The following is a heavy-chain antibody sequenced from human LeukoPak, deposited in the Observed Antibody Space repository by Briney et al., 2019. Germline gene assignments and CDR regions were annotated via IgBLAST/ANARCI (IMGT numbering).Heavy chain of an antibody. V-gene: IGHV3-33*01. CDR1: GCTFSSYG. J-gene: IGHJ6*02. CDR2: IWYDGSNK. D-gene: IGHD3-10*01. Sequence: GGSLRLSCAASGCTFSSYGRHWVRQAPGKGLEGVAVIWYDGSNKYYADSGEGRFTISRGNSKNTLYLQMNSLSAEDTAVYYCARDPAHNMVYYYSGSGSYSNYAMDVWGQGTTVTVSS. CDR3: ARDPAHNMVYYYSGSGSYSNYAMDV.